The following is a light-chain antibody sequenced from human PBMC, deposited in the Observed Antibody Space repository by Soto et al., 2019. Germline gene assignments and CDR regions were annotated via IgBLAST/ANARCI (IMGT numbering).Light chain of an antibody. CDR1: QSVRSN. V-gene: IGKV3-15*01. Sequence: EIVMTQSPATLSVSPGESVTLSCRASQSVRSNLAWYQQKPGQAPRLLIYGASTRATGIPARFSGSGSGTEFTLTISSLQSEDFAVYYCHQYNMWPPLIFGGGTKVEIK. CDR2: GAS. J-gene: IGKJ4*01. CDR3: HQYNMWPPLI.